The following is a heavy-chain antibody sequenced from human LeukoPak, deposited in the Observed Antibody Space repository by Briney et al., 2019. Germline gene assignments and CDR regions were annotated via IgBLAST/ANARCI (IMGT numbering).Heavy chain of an antibody. CDR3: ATYSTSSGALAY. D-gene: IGHD2/OR15-2a*01. V-gene: IGHV3-7*01. Sequence: SGGSLRLSCAASGFTISTYWMNWVRQAPGKGVEWVASVKQDGSQKYYVDSVKGRFAISRDNAKNSLYLQMNSLRAEDTALYYCATYSTSSGALAYWGQGTLVTVSS. CDR2: VKQDGSQK. J-gene: IGHJ4*02. CDR1: GFTISTYW.